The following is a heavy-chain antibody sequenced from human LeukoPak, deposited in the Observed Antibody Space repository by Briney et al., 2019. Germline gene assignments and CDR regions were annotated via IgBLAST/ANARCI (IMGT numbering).Heavy chain of an antibody. Sequence: GGSLRLSCAASGFTFSDYYMSWIRQAPGKGLEWLSYISSGSTIYYADSVKGRFTISRDNAKNSLYLQMNSLRAEDTAVYYCARHIPASSFSSWFDPWGQGTLVTVSS. CDR3: ARHIPASSFSSWFDP. CDR2: ISSGSTI. D-gene: IGHD2-2*02. V-gene: IGHV3-11*04. CDR1: GFTFSDYY. J-gene: IGHJ5*02.